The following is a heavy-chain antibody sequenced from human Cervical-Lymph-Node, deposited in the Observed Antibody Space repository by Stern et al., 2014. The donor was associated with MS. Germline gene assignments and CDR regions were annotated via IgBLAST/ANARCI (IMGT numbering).Heavy chain of an antibody. CDR1: GGTFSKFP. Sequence: VPLVESGAEVTQPGSSVKVSCKASGGTFSKFPSSWVRQAPGQGLEWMGGIFPVFGTPTYAQEFRGRVTITADVSTSTVYMELSSLRSDDTAVYYCALSSETSDRWYSLGYDLWGQGTLVTVSS. V-gene: IGHV1-69*01. J-gene: IGHJ5*02. D-gene: IGHD6-13*01. CDR3: ALSSETSDRWYSLGYDL. CDR2: IFPVFGTP.